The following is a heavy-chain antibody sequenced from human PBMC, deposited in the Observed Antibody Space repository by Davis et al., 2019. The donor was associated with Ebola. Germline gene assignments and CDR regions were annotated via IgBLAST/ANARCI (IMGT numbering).Heavy chain of an antibody. CDR3: ASLRRTITGMDDAFDI. Sequence: GGSLRLSCKGSGYNFAIYWIGWVRQVPGKGLEWMGVIYTGDSDTRYSPSFRGQVTISADKSIRTAYLQWSGLKASDTAMYYCASLRRTITGMDDAFDIWGQGTMVTVSS. J-gene: IGHJ3*02. D-gene: IGHD1-20*01. CDR1: GYNFAIYW. CDR2: IYTGDSDT. V-gene: IGHV5-51*01.